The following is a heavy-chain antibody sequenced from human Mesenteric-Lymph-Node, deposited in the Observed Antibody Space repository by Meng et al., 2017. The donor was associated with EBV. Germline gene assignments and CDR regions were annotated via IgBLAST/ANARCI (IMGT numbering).Heavy chain of an antibody. J-gene: IGHJ4*02. V-gene: IGHV4-34*01. Sequence: QVQLKPWGAGLLGPSGTLSLTCAVSGGSFSDYYWSWIRQTPGKGLEWIGDINHSGNTNYNPSLMSRVTFSVDTSKNQFSLTLTSVTAADTAVYYCARVGQWLPIDYWGQGTLVTVSS. CDR1: GGSFSDYY. CDR2: INHSGNT. CDR3: ARVGQWLPIDY. D-gene: IGHD6-19*01.